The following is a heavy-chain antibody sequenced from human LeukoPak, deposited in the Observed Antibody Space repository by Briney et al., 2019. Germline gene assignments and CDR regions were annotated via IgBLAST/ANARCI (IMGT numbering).Heavy chain of an antibody. J-gene: IGHJ6*02. CDR2: IYSGGST. Sequence: GGSLRLSCAGSGFTVSSNYMSWVRQAPGKGLERVSVIYSGGSTYYADSVKGRFTISRDNSKNTLYLQMNSLRAEDTAVYYCARDLGSSSYGNYYGMDVWGQGTTVTVSS. D-gene: IGHD6-13*01. V-gene: IGHV3-66*01. CDR1: GFTVSSNY. CDR3: ARDLGSSSYGNYYGMDV.